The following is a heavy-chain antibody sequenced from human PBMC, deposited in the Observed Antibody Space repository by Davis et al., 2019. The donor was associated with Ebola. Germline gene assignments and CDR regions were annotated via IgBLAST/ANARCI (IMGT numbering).Heavy chain of an antibody. V-gene: IGHV3-33*06. Sequence: PGGSLRLSCAASGFTFSSYGMHWVRQAPGKGLEWVAVIWYDGSNKYYADSVKGRFTISRDNSKNTLYLQMNSLRAEDTAVYYCAKIGQVAVAGRVAYFDYWGQGTLVTVSS. CDR3: AKIGQVAVAGRVAYFDY. J-gene: IGHJ4*02. CDR2: IWYDGSNK. CDR1: GFTFSSYG. D-gene: IGHD6-19*01.